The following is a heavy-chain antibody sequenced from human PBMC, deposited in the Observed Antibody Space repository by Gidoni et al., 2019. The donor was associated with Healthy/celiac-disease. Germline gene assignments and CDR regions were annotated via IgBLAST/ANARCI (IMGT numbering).Heavy chain of an antibody. D-gene: IGHD4-17*01. CDR1: GGTFSSYA. J-gene: IGHJ6*02. CDR2: IIPIFGTA. CDR3: ARVKRLVTTYYYYGMDV. Sequence: QVQLVQSGAEVKKPGSSVKVSCKASGGTFSSYAISWVRQAPGQGLEWMGGIIPIFGTANYAQKFQGRVTITADESTSTAYMELSSLRSEDTAVYYCARVKRLVTTYYYYGMDVWGQGTTVTVSS. V-gene: IGHV1-69*01.